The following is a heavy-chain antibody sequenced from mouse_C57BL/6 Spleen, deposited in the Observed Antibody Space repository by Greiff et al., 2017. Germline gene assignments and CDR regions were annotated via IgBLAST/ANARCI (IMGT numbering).Heavy chain of an antibody. J-gene: IGHJ2*01. CDR2: IYPRDGST. CDR1: GYTFTSYD. CDR3: ARGSGYVDY. V-gene: IGHV1-85*01. D-gene: IGHD3-2*02. Sequence: LEESGPELVKPGASVKLSCKASGYTFTSYDINWVKQRPGPGLEWIGWIYPRDGSTKYNEKFKGKDTLTVDTSSSTAYMELHSLTSEDSAVYFCARGSGYVDYWGQGTTLTVSS.